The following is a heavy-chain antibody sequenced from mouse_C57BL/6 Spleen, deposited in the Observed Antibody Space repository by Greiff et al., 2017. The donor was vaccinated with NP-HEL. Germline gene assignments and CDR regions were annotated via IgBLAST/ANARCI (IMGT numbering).Heavy chain of an antibody. CDR2: IDPSDSYT. D-gene: IGHD1-1*01. Sequence: QVQLQQPGAELVMPGASVKLSCKASGYTFTSYWMHWVKQRPGQGLEWIGEIDPSDSYTNYNQKFKGQSTLTADKSSSTAYMQLSSLTSEDSAVYYCARLDYYGSGYFDYWGQGTTLTVSS. CDR3: ARLDYYGSGYFDY. CDR1: GYTFTSYW. V-gene: IGHV1-69*01. J-gene: IGHJ2*01.